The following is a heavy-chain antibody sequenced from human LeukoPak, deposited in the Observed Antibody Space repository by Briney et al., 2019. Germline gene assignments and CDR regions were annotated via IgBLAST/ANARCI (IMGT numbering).Heavy chain of an antibody. CDR3: ARGPTTVVTRDFDY. J-gene: IGHJ4*02. D-gene: IGHD4-17*01. Sequence: SETLSLTCTVSGGSISSSSYSWGWIRQPPGKGLEWIGSIYYSGSTYYNPSLKSRVTISVDTSKNQFSLKLSSVTAADTAVYYCARGPTTVVTRDFDYWGQGTLVTVSS. V-gene: IGHV4-39*01. CDR1: GGSISSSSYS. CDR2: IYYSGST.